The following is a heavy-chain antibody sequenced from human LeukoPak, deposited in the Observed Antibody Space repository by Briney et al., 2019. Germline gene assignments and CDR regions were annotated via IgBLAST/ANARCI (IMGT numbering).Heavy chain of an antibody. J-gene: IGHJ4*02. D-gene: IGHD3-22*01. Sequence: SETLSLTCTVSGGSINSYYWSWIRQPPGKGLEWIGYIYYSGITNYNPSLKSRVAISVDTSKKQFSLKLSSVTAADTAVYYCARDGDYYDSSGYYLAYWGQGTLVTVSS. V-gene: IGHV4-59*01. CDR2: IYYSGIT. CDR3: ARDGDYYDSSGYYLAY. CDR1: GGSINSYY.